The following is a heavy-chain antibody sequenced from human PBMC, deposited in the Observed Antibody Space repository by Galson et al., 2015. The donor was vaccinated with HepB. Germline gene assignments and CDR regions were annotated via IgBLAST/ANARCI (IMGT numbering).Heavy chain of an antibody. CDR3: ATHDYSDSDYLDP. V-gene: IGHV3-23*01. CDR2: ISGSATNT. D-gene: IGHD4-11*01. J-gene: IGHJ5*02. CDR1: GFTFSTYP. Sequence: SLRLSCAASGFTFSTYPMSWVRQAPGKGLEWVSTISGSATNTYYPDSLKGRFTISRDNSKNTLYLQMNSLRVEDSATYYCATHDYSDSDYLDPWGQGTLVIVSS.